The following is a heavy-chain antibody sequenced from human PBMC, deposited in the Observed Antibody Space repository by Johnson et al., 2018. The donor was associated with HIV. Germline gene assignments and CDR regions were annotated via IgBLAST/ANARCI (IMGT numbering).Heavy chain of an antibody. V-gene: IGHV3-23*01. D-gene: IGHD2-21*02. CDR2: IGGRDDTT. J-gene: IGHJ3*02. CDR3: AKDRRYCGGDCSVDAFDI. CDR1: GFTLNNYA. Sequence: VQLMESEGGLIQPGGSLRLSCAASGFTLNNYAMSWVRQAPGKGLEWVSTIGGRDDTTSYADSVKGRVTISRDNSKNTLYLQMHSQRAEHTDLYYCAKDRRYCGGDCSVDAFDIWGQGTMVTVSS.